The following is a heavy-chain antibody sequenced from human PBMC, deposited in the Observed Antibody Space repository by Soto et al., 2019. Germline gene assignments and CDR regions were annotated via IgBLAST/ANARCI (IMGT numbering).Heavy chain of an antibody. CDR1: GFTFSSYA. D-gene: IGHD6-13*01. CDR2: ISYDGSNK. V-gene: IGHV3-30-3*01. Sequence: QVQLVESGGGVVQPGRSLRLSCAASGFTFSSYAMHWVRQAPGKGLEWVAVISYDGSNKYYADSVKGRFTISRDNSKNTLYLQMNSLRAEDTAVYYCARDGSSSWYYYYGMDVWGQGTTVTVSS. J-gene: IGHJ6*02. CDR3: ARDGSSSWYYYYGMDV.